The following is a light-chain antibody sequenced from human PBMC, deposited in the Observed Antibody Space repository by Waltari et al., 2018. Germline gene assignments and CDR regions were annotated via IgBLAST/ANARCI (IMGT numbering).Light chain of an antibody. CDR1: QGISSH. CDR2: AAS. V-gene: IGKV1-9*01. Sequence: IQLTQSPSSLSASVGDRVTLTCRASQGISSHLAWYQQNPGKAPKLLIYAASTLQSGVPSRFSGSGSGTDFTLTISSLQPEDFATYYCQQFSDYPLTFGGGTKVEIK. CDR3: QQFSDYPLT. J-gene: IGKJ4*01.